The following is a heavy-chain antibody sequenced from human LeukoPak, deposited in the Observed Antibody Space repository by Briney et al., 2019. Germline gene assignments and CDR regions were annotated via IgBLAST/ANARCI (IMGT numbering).Heavy chain of an antibody. Sequence: GGSLRLSCAASGFTFSSYAMSWVRQAPGKGLEWVSTINGGGVNTHYADSVKGRFTISRDNSKNTLYLQMNSLRAEDTAVYYCAKKGGDSYSGMDVWGQGPTVTFSS. CDR1: GFTFSSYA. V-gene: IGHV3-23*01. J-gene: IGHJ6*02. D-gene: IGHD4-17*01. CDR3: AKKGGDSYSGMDV. CDR2: INGGGVNT.